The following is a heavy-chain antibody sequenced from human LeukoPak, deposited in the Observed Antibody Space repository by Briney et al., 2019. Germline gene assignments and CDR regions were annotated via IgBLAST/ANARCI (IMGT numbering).Heavy chain of an antibody. CDR3: ARGFVNDDSSTEGAFDI. V-gene: IGHV1-46*01. J-gene: IGHJ3*02. D-gene: IGHD3-22*01. Sequence: GASVKVSCKASGYTFTSYYMHWVRQAPGQGLEWMGIINPSGGSTSYAQKFQGRVTMTRDMSTSTVYMGLSSLRSEDTAVYYCARGFVNDDSSTEGAFDIWGQGTMVTVSS. CDR1: GYTFTSYY. CDR2: INPSGGST.